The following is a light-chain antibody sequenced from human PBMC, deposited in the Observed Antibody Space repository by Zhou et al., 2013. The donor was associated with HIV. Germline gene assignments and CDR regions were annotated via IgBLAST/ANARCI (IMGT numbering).Light chain of an antibody. CDR3: QQYNNWPPYT. CDR2: GAS. CDR1: QSVSSN. J-gene: IGKJ2*01. V-gene: IGKV3-15*01. Sequence: IVLTQSPGTLSLSPGERATLSCRASQSVSSNLAWYQQKPGQAPRLLMSGASTRATDIPDRFSGNGSGTEFTLTISSLQSEDFAVYYCQQYNNWPPYTFGQGTKLEIK.